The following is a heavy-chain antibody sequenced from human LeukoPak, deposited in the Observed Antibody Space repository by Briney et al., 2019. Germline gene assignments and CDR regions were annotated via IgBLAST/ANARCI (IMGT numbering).Heavy chain of an antibody. CDR2: ISYSGST. CDR1: GVSISSGTYC. Sequence: SETLSLTCTVSGVSISSGTYCWGWIRQPPGKGLEWIGSISYSGSTYYNPSLKSRVTISEDTSKNQFSLRLSSGTAADTAVYYCARSYTSSWSFDYWGQGTLVTVSS. J-gene: IGHJ4*02. CDR3: ARSYTSSWSFDY. D-gene: IGHD6-13*01. V-gene: IGHV4-39*01.